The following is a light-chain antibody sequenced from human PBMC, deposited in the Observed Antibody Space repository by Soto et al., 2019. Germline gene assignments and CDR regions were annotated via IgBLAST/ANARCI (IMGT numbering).Light chain of an antibody. J-gene: IGKJ1*01. CDR2: DAS. CDR1: QSVRDSH. V-gene: IGKV3-20*01. CDR3: EQYYNQQWT. Sequence: EIVLTQSPGTLSSSPGGRATLSCRASQSVRDSHLAWFQQKPGQAPRLLIYDASRRATCIPDRFSGSGSGTEFTLTISRLETEDFAVYYCEQYYNQQWTFGQGTKVEIK.